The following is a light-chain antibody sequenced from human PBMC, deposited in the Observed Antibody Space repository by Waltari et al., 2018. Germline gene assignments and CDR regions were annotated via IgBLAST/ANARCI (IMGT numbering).Light chain of an antibody. CDR3: QTWDTGVV. CDR1: SGHRSYA. V-gene: IGLV4-69*01. Sequence: QLVLTQPPSASASLGASVRLTCTLTSGHRSYAIACPQQRPEKGPRYLMRLSSDGSHTKGDGIPDRFSGSSSGAERYLIISSLQSEDEADYYCQTWDTGVVFGGGTKLTVL. CDR2: LSSDGSH. J-gene: IGLJ2*01.